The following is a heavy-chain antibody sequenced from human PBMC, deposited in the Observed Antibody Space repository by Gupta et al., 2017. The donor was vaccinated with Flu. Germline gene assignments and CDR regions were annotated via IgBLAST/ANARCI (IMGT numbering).Heavy chain of an antibody. Sequence: MSWVRQAPGKGLEWVSAISGSGVSTYYADSVKGRFTISRDNSKNALYLQMNSLRPEDTAVDYCAKSTPEDMDVWGKGTTVTVSS. CDR2: ISGSGVST. J-gene: IGHJ6*03. V-gene: IGHV3-23*01. CDR3: AKSTPEDMDV.